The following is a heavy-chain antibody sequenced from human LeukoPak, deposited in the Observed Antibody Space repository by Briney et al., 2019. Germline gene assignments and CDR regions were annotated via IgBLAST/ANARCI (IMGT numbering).Heavy chain of an antibody. CDR3: ARYLSDYGGKEGYFDY. V-gene: IGHV1-69*05. J-gene: IGHJ4*02. CDR1: GGTFSSYA. D-gene: IGHD4-23*01. Sequence: ASVKVSCKASGGTFSSYAISWVRQAPGQGLEWMGGIIPIFGTANYAQKLQGRVTMTTDTSTSTAYMELSRLRSDDTAVYYCARYLSDYGGKEGYFDYWGQGTLVTVSS. CDR2: IIPIFGTA.